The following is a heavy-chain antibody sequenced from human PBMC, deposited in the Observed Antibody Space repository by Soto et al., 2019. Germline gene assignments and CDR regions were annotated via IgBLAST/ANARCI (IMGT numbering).Heavy chain of an antibody. CDR2: IWYDGSNK. CDR1: GFTFSSYG. V-gene: IGHV3-33*01. J-gene: IGHJ4*02. D-gene: IGHD3-22*01. Sequence: QVQLVESGGGVVQPGRSLRLSCAASGFTFSSYGMHWVRQAPGKGLEWVAVIWYDGSNKYYADSVKGRFTISRDNSKNTLYLQRNSLRAEDTAVYYCARDHLPTYYYDSSGYPTDYWGQGTLVTVSS. CDR3: ARDHLPTYYYDSSGYPTDY.